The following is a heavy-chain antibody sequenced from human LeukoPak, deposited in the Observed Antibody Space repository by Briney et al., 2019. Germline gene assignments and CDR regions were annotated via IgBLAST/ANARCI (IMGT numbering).Heavy chain of an antibody. CDR3: ARGGCSSCLFDY. Sequence: PSQTLFLTCAVSGGSISSGGYSWSWIRQPPGKGLEWIGYIYHSGSTYYNPSLKSRVTISVDRSKNQFSLKLTSVTAADTAVYYCARGGCSSCLFDYWGQGTLVTVSS. D-gene: IGHD6-13*01. CDR2: IYHSGST. J-gene: IGHJ4*02. CDR1: GGSISSGGYS. V-gene: IGHV4-30-2*02.